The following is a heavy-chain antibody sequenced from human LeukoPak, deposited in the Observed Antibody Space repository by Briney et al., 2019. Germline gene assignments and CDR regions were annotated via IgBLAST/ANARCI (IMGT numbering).Heavy chain of an antibody. CDR1: GGSISSGDYY. Sequence: SETLSLTCTVSGGSISSGDYYWSWIRQPPGKGLEWIGYIYYSGSTYYNPSLKSRVTISVDTSKNQFSLKLSSVTAADTAVYYCARDLDDYGDFTGRTNYAFDIWGQGTMVTVSS. J-gene: IGHJ3*02. CDR3: ARDLDDYGDFTGRTNYAFDI. CDR2: IYYSGST. V-gene: IGHV4-30-4*01. D-gene: IGHD4-17*01.